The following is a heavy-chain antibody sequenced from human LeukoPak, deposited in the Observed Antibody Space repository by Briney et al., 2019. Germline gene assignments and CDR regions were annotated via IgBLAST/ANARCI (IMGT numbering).Heavy chain of an antibody. D-gene: IGHD2/OR15-2a*01. CDR1: GFTFNEYV. Sequence: PGGSLRLSCAVSGFTFNEYVMSWVRQAPGSGLEWVSAVSSSGFSTHYADSVKGRFTISRDNFKNTLYLQLNSLRGEDTAVYYCGKEADNSGTYYMDVWGKGTTVTVSS. V-gene: IGHV3-23*01. CDR3: GKEADNSGTYYMDV. J-gene: IGHJ6*03. CDR2: VSSSGFST.